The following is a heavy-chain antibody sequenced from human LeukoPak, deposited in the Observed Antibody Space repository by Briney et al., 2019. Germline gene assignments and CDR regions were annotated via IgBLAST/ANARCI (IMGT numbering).Heavy chain of an antibody. CDR3: ASHDYGDYGTFKY. Sequence: GESLKISCKGSGYFFTSYSIAWVRQMPGKGLEWMGIIYPGDSDTRYSPSFQGQVTISADKSISTAYLQWSSLKASDTAMYYCASHDYGDYGTFKYWGQGTLVTVSS. V-gene: IGHV5-51*01. D-gene: IGHD4-17*01. CDR2: IYPGDSDT. CDR1: GYFFTSYS. J-gene: IGHJ4*02.